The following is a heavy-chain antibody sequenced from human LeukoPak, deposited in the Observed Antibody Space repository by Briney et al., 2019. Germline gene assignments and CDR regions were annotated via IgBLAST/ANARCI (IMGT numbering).Heavy chain of an antibody. Sequence: ASVKLSCNASGSTVTIYGISWVRQAPGQGLEWMGWISAYNGNTNYAQKLQGRVTMTTDTSTSTAYIELRSLRSDDTAVYYCARNHGDYDYGGQGTLVTVSS. J-gene: IGHJ4*02. CDR3: ARNHGDYDY. D-gene: IGHD4-17*01. CDR2: ISAYNGNT. V-gene: IGHV1-18*01. CDR1: GSTVTIYG.